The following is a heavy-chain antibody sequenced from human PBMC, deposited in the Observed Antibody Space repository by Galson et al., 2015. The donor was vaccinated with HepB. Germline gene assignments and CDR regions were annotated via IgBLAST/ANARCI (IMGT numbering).Heavy chain of an antibody. V-gene: IGHV5-51*01. CDR1: GYSFTSYW. J-gene: IGHJ5*02. Sequence: QSGAEVKKPGESLKISCKGSGYSFTSYWIGWVRQMPGKGLEWMGIIYPGDSDTRYSPSFQGQVTISADKSISTAYLQWSSLKASDTAMYYCARHSVMYRVGVPFNWFGPWGQGTLVTVSS. CDR3: ARHSVMYRVGVPFNWFGP. D-gene: IGHD1-26*01. CDR2: IYPGDSDT.